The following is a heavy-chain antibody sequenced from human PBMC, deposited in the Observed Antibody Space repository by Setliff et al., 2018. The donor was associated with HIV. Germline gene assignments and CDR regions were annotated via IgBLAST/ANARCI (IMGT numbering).Heavy chain of an antibody. J-gene: IGHJ5*02. CDR2: IYHTGST. CDR3: ARGGAHYYGSGSYYNWFDP. CDR1: GYSISSGYY. V-gene: IGHV4-38-2*01. D-gene: IGHD3-10*01. Sequence: SETLSLTCDVSGYSISSGYYWGWTRQSPGKGLEWIATIYHTGSTYYNPSLKSRVTISVDTSKNQFSLKLSSVTAADTAMYYCARGGAHYYGSGSYYNWFDPWGQGTLVTVSS.